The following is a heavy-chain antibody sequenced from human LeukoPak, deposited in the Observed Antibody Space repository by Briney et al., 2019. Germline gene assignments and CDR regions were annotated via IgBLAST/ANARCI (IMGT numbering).Heavy chain of an antibody. CDR2: MYYSGST. CDR1: GGSISSHY. J-gene: IGHJ6*02. D-gene: IGHD2-8*01. Sequence: SETLSLTCTVSGGSISSHYWTWIRQLPGKGLEWIGYMYYSGSTNSNPSLKSRVTMSVDTSKNQFSLKLSSVTAADTAVYYCARMYAGLYYYGMEVWGPGTTVTVSS. CDR3: ARMYAGLYYYGMEV. V-gene: IGHV4-59*08.